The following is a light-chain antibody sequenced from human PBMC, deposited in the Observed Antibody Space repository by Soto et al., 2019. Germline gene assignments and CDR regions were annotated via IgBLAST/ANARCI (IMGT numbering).Light chain of an antibody. V-gene: IGKV4-1*01. J-gene: IGKJ1*01. CDR3: QQYFNTPWT. CDR1: QSRLYRSKNKDY. CDR2: WAS. Sequence: DIIMTQSPESLAVSLGERATINCKSSQSRLYRSKNKDYLAWYQQKPGQPPRLLIYWASTRESGVSDRFSGSGSGTDFTLTVTSMQAEDVAVYYCQQYFNTPWTFGQGTKVEIK.